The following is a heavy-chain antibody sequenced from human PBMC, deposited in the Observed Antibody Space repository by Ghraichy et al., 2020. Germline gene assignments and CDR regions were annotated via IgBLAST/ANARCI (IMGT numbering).Heavy chain of an antibody. J-gene: IGHJ4*02. Sequence: GGSLRLSCAASGFTFSNYAMRWVRQAPGKGLEWVSAIRDSGDSTYYADSVKGRFTISRDNSKNTLYLEMNSLRADDTAVYYCAKLGSSSYNYAQSDYWGQGTLVTVSS. CDR1: GFTFSNYA. CDR2: IRDSGDST. V-gene: IGHV3-23*01. CDR3: AKLGSSSYNYAQSDY. D-gene: IGHD3-22*01.